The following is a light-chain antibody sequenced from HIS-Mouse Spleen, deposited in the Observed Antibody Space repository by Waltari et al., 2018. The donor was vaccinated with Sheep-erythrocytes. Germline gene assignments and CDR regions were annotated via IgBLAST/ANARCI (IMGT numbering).Light chain of an antibody. Sequence: QSALTQPASVSGSPGQSITISCTGTSSDVGGYNYVSWYQQHPGKAPKLMIYDVSKRPSGVPDRFSGSKSGNTASLTSSGLQAEDEADYYCCSYAGSYNHVFATGTKVTVL. J-gene: IGLJ1*01. V-gene: IGLV2-11*01. CDR1: SSDVGGYNY. CDR3: CSYAGSYNHV. CDR2: DVS.